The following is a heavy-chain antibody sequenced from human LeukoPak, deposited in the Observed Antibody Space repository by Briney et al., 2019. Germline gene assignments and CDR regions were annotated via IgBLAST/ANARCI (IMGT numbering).Heavy chain of an antibody. CDR2: INPSGGST. V-gene: IGHV1-46*01. Sequence: ASVKVSCKASGYTFTSYYMHWVRQAPGQGLEWMGIINPSGGSTSYAQKFQGRVTMTRDTSTSTVYMELSSLGSEDTAVYYCARDSVTMIVVASPQIAFDIWGQGTMVTVSS. CDR1: GYTFTSYY. CDR3: ARDSVTMIVVASPQIAFDI. D-gene: IGHD3-22*01. J-gene: IGHJ3*02.